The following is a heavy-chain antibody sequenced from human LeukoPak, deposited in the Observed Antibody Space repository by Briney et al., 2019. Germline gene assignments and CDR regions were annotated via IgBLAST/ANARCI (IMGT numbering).Heavy chain of an antibody. D-gene: IGHD6-13*01. CDR3: ANIRAAAGTSDY. CDR2: ISGSGDRT. CDR1: GFTFSSYV. V-gene: IGHV3-23*01. J-gene: IGHJ4*02. Sequence: PGGSLRLSCAASGFTFSSYVMSWVRQAPEKGLEWVSAISGSGDRTYYADSVKGRFTISRDNSKNTLYLQMSSLRAEDTAVYYCANIRAAAGTSDYWGQGTLVTVSS.